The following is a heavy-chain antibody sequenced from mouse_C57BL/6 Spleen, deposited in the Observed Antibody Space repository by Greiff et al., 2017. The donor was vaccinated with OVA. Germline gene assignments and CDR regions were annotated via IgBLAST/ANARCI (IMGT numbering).Heavy chain of an antibody. CDR3: ARHEGGSYVFAY. Sequence: QVQLQQSGPELVRPGASVKISCKAPGYTFTEYTIHWVKQRSGQGLEWIGWFYPGSGSIKYNEKFKDKATLTADKSSSTVYMELSRLTSEDSAVYFCARHEGGSYVFAYWGQGTLVTVSA. CDR1: GYTFTEYT. CDR2: FYPGSGSI. J-gene: IGHJ3*01. V-gene: IGHV1-62-2*01. D-gene: IGHD6-5*01.